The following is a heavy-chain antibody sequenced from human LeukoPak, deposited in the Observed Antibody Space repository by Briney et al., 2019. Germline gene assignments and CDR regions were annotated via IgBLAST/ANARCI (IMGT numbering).Heavy chain of an antibody. Sequence: SETLSLTCTVSGYSISTSYYWGWIRQPPGKGLEWIGSIYYSGSTYYNPSLKSRVTISVDTSKNQFSLKLSSVTAADTAVYYCARGSGDGYNYDYWGQGTLVTVSS. CDR2: IYYSGST. J-gene: IGHJ4*02. CDR3: ARGSGDGYNYDY. CDR1: GYSISTSYY. V-gene: IGHV4-38-2*02. D-gene: IGHD5-24*01.